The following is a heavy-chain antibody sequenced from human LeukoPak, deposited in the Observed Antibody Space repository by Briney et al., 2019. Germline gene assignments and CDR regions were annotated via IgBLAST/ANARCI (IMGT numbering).Heavy chain of an antibody. J-gene: IGHJ4*02. Sequence: PSETLSLTCTVSGYSISSGYYWGWIRQPPGKGLEWIGSIYHSGSTYYNPSLKSRVTISVDTSKNQFSLKRSSVTAADTAVYYCARLARSDMEWGQGTLITVSS. V-gene: IGHV4-38-2*02. CDR2: IYHSGST. CDR1: GYSISSGYY. D-gene: IGHD3-9*01. CDR3: ARLARSDME.